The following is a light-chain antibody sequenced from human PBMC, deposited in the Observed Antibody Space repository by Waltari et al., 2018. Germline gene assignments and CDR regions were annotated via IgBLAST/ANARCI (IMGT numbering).Light chain of an antibody. V-gene: IGKV4-1*01. CDR2: WAS. CDR3: QQYYHIART. Sequence: DTVLTQSPDSLAVSLGDRATINCKSSPSLLFRSNNKNYLAWYQQKPGQPPKLLIHWASTRESGVPDRFSGSGSGTDFTLTISSLQAEDVAVYYCQQYYHIARTFGQGTRVEIK. CDR1: PSLLFRSNNKNY. J-gene: IGKJ1*01.